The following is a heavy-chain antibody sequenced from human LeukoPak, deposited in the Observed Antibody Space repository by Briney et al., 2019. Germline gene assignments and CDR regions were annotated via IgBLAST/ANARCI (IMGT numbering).Heavy chain of an antibody. J-gene: IGHJ3*02. D-gene: IGHD2-15*01. CDR1: GYSFTSYW. V-gene: IGHV5-51*01. Sequence: GESLKISCKGSGYSFTSYWIGWVRQMPGKGLEWMGIIYPGDSDTRYSPSFQGQVTISADKSISTAYLQWSSLKASDTAMYYCARRVAIVATIKCSGGSCYQDAFDIWGQGTMVTVSS. CDR2: IYPGDSDT. CDR3: ARRVAIVATIKCSGGSCYQDAFDI.